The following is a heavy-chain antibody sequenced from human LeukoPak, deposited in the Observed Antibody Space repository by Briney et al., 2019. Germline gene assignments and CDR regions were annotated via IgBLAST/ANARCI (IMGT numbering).Heavy chain of an antibody. J-gene: IGHJ4*02. CDR2: ISGSGGST. Sequence: GGSLRLSCAASGFTFSSYGMSWVRQAPGKGLEWVSAISGSGGSTYYADSVKGRFTISRDNSKNTLYLEMNRLRPEDTALYYCAKAGASGSGPIDSWGQGTPVIVSS. CDR1: GFTFSSYG. D-gene: IGHD3-10*01. V-gene: IGHV3-23*01. CDR3: AKAGASGSGPIDS.